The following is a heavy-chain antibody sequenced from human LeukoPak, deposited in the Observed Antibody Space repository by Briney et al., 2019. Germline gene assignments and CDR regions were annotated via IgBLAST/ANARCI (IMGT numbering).Heavy chain of an antibody. J-gene: IGHJ6*03. V-gene: IGHV4-4*07. CDR1: GDSIGDYF. D-gene: IGHD2-15*01. CDR3: ARLAPRDSFYYFYMDV. Sequence: PSETLSLTCTISGDSIGDYFWTWTRQPAGKGLESIGRMSPRGTTNYNPALKSRVTMSVDTSKNQFSLKLSSVTAADTAVYYCARLAPRDSFYYFYMDVWGTGTTVTVSS. CDR2: MSPRGTT.